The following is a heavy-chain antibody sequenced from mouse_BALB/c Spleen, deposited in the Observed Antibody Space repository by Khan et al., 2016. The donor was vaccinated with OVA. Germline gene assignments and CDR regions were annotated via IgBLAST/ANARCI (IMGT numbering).Heavy chain of an antibody. V-gene: IGHV5-6*01. CDR1: GFTFSTYG. CDR2: VSTGGGYT. Sequence: EVELVESGGDLVKPGGSLKLSCAASGFTFSTYGMSWVRQTPDKRLEWVATVSTGGGYTYYPDSVKGRFTISRDNAKSTLYLQMSGLKSEDTAMFSCTRLAYYYDSEGFAYWGQGTLVTVSA. J-gene: IGHJ3*01. D-gene: IGHD1-1*01. CDR3: TRLAYYYDSEGFAY.